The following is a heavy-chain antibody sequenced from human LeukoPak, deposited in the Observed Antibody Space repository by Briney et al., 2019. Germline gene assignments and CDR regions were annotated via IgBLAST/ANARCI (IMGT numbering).Heavy chain of an antibody. Sequence: SLTLSCKPSGATFSSYATSWVRQAPGQGLEWMGRILPILGIANYAQKFQGRVTITADKSTSTAYMELSSLRSEDTAVYYCARDIVVVVAAPYWYFDLWGRGTLVTVSS. CDR3: ARDIVVVVAAPYWYFDL. J-gene: IGHJ2*01. CDR2: ILPILGIA. V-gene: IGHV1-69*04. D-gene: IGHD2-15*01. CDR1: GATFSSYA.